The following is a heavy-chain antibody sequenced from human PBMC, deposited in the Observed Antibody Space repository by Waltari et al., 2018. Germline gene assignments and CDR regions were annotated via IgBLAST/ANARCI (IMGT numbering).Heavy chain of an antibody. V-gene: IGHV4-39*07. CDR1: GGSISSSSYY. CDR3: ARDLLGEDSSLNWFDP. Sequence: QLQLQESGPGLVKPSETLSLTCTVSGGSISSSSYYWGWLRQPPGKGLEWIGSIYYSGSTYYNPSLKSRVTISVDTSKNQFSLKLSSVTAADTAVYYCARDLLGEDSSLNWFDPWGQGTLVTVSS. D-gene: IGHD6-6*01. J-gene: IGHJ5*02. CDR2: IYYSGST.